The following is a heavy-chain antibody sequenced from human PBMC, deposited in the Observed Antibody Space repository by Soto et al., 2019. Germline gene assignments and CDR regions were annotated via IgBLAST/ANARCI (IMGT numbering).Heavy chain of an antibody. J-gene: IGHJ1*01. V-gene: IGHV4-59*08. Sequence: SXTLSLTCTVSGGSISRYYCSWIQQPPGKGLEWIGYIYYSGSTSYNPSLKSRVTISVDTSKNQFSLKLSSVNAADTAVYYCARHSSSWYLNFQHWGQGTLVTVSS. CDR2: IYYSGST. CDR3: ARHSSSWYLNFQH. D-gene: IGHD6-13*01. CDR1: GGSISRYY.